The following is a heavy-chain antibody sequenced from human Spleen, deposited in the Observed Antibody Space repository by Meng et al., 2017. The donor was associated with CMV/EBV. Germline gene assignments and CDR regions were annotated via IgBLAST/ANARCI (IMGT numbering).Heavy chain of an antibody. CDR3: AGGNYLASFDY. J-gene: IGHJ4*02. D-gene: IGHD1-26*01. V-gene: IGHV1-69*16. CDR1: GVTSSYFT. CDR2: IIPMLGTT. Sequence: YKASGVTSSYFTVSWVRQAPGQGLEWMGGIIPMLGTTNYAQRFQGRVTIKTDESTTTAYMELSSLTSEDTAVYYCAGGNYLASFDYWGQGTLVRLL.